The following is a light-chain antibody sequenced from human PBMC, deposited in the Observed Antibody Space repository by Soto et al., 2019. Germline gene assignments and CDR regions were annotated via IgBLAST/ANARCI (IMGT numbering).Light chain of an antibody. V-gene: IGKV3-11*01. CDR2: DAS. CDR3: QQRSNWPRT. CDR1: QSVSSY. J-gene: IGKJ5*01. Sequence: EIVLTQSPATLSFSPGERATLSCRASQSVSSYLAWYQQKPGQPPRLLIYDASNRATGIPARFSGSGSGTDFTLTISSLEPEDFAVYYCQQRSNWPRTFGQGTRLEIK.